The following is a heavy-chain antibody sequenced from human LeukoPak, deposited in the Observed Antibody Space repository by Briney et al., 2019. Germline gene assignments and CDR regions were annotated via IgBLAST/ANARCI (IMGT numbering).Heavy chain of an antibody. Sequence: SETLSLTCTVSGYSISSGYYWGWIRQPPGKGLEWIGSIYHSGSTYYNPSLKSRVTISVDTSKNQFSLKLSSVTAADTAVYYCARPYYDILTGYPNPLWAFDIWGQGTMVTVSS. V-gene: IGHV4-38-2*02. D-gene: IGHD3-9*01. CDR1: GYSISSGYY. CDR3: ARPYYDILTGYPNPLWAFDI. CDR2: IYHSGST. J-gene: IGHJ3*02.